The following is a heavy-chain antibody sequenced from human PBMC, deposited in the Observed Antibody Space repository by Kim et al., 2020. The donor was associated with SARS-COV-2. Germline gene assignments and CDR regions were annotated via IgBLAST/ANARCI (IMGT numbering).Heavy chain of an antibody. V-gene: IGHV3-30-3*01. D-gene: IGHD1-26*01. J-gene: IGHJ6*02. CDR1: GFTFSSYA. Sequence: GGSLRLSCAASGFTFSSYAMHWVCQAPGKGLEWVAVISYDGSNKYYADSVKGRFTISRDNSKNTLYLQMNSLRAEDTAVYYCARARGGSYYYGMDVWGQG. CDR2: ISYDGSNK. CDR3: ARARGGSYYYGMDV.